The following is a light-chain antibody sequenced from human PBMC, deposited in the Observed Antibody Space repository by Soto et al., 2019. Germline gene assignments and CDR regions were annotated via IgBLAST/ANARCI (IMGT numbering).Light chain of an antibody. CDR2: GAS. CDR3: QQYGSSPT. V-gene: IGKV3-20*01. Sequence: EIVLTQSPGTLSLSPGERATLSCRASQSVSSNYLAWYQQKPGQAPRLLIYGASSRATGIPDRFSGSGSGTDFTLTVSRLEPEDFAVYSCQQYGSSPTFGQGTKV. CDR1: QSVSSNY. J-gene: IGKJ1*01.